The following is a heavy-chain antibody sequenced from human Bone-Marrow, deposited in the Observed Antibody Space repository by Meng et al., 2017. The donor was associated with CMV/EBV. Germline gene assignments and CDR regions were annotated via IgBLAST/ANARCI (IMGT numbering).Heavy chain of an antibody. CDR2: IIPILGIA. V-gene: IGHV1-69*02. Sequence: SVKVSCKASGGTLSSYTISWVRQAPGQGLEWMGRIIPILGIANYAQKFQGRVTITADKSTSTAYMELSSLRSEDTAVYYCARVPQGAAAYYYYGMDVWGQGTTVTVSS. CDR1: GGTLSSYT. J-gene: IGHJ6*02. CDR3: ARVPQGAAAYYYYGMDV. D-gene: IGHD2-2*01.